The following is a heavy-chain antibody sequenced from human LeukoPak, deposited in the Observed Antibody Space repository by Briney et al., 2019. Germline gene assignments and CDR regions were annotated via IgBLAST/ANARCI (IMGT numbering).Heavy chain of an antibody. CDR1: GFTFSSYG. CDR2: ISYGGSNK. V-gene: IGHV3-30*18. Sequence: GGSLRLSCAASGFTFSSYGMHWVRQAPGKGLEWVAVISYGGSNKYYADSVKGRFTISRDNSKNTLYLQMNSLRAEDTAVYYCAKAPGYSYGWGVFDYWGQGTLVTVSS. CDR3: AKAPGYSYGWGVFDY. J-gene: IGHJ4*02. D-gene: IGHD5-18*01.